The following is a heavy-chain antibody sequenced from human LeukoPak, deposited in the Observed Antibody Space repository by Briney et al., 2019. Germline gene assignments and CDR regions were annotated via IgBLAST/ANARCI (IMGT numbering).Heavy chain of an antibody. Sequence: GASVKVSCKASGYTFTSYGISWVRQAPGQGLEWMGWISAYNGNTKYAQKLQGRVTMTTDTSTRTAYMELSSLRSEDTAVYYCARVTGGRYCSTTSCYMRGWFDPWGQGTLVTVSS. D-gene: IGHD2-2*02. CDR1: GYTFTSYG. V-gene: IGHV1-18*01. CDR3: ARVTGGRYCSTTSCYMRGWFDP. CDR2: ISAYNGNT. J-gene: IGHJ5*02.